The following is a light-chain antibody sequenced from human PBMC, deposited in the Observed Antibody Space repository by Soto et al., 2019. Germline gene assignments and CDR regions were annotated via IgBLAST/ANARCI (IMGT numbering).Light chain of an antibody. V-gene: IGLV2-14*03. CDR2: GVN. CDR3: SSYSTSNTLV. J-gene: IGLJ3*02. CDR1: SSDVGGYND. Sequence: QSALTQPASVSGSPGQSITISCAGSSSDVGGYNDVSWYQQHPGKAPKLMIYGVNNRPSGVSYRFSGSKSGNTASLTISGLQAEDEADYYCSSYSTSNTLVFGGGTKLTVL.